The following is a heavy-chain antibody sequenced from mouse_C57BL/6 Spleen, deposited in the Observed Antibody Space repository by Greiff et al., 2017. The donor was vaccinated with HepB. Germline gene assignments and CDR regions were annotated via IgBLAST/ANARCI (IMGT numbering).Heavy chain of an antibody. CDR1: GYTFTSYW. V-gene: IGHV1-59*01. J-gene: IGHJ1*03. Sequence: QVQLKQPGAELVRPGTSVKLSCKASGYTFTSYWMHWVKQRPGQGLEWIGVIDPSDSYTNYNQKFKGKATLTVDTSSSTAYMQLSSLTSEDSAVYYCAREEMVTTGLRYFDVWGTGTTVTVSS. D-gene: IGHD2-2*01. CDR2: IDPSDSYT. CDR3: AREEMVTTGLRYFDV.